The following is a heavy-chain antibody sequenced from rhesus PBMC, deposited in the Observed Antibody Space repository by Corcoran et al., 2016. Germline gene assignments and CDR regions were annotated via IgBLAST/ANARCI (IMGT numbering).Heavy chain of an antibody. Sequence: QVQLQESGPGLVKPSETLSLTCAVSGGSISSNYWSWIRQAPGKGLELIGRIYGSGGSTDYNPPLKRRVTNSTVTSKNRFSRKLSSVTAADTAVYYCARDPPYYYGSGHYYGVESWGQGVVVTVSS. D-gene: IGHD3-28*01. V-gene: IGHV4-160*01. J-gene: IGHJ6*01. CDR2: IYGSGGST. CDR3: ARDPPYYYGSGHYYGVES. CDR1: GGSISSNY.